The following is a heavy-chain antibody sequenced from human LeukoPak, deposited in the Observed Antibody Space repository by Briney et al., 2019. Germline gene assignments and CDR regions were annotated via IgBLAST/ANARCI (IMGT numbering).Heavy chain of an antibody. Sequence: SETLSLTCTVSGASISSGLYYWNWFRQPAGKGLEFIGRIYNSGSTNYNSSLKSRVTISVDTSKNHFSLKLTSVTASDSALYFCASSNWLRDANFDSWGQGTLVTVSS. CDR2: IYNSGST. CDR1: GASISSGLYY. CDR3: ASSNWLRDANFDS. D-gene: IGHD6-13*01. J-gene: IGHJ4*02. V-gene: IGHV4-61*02.